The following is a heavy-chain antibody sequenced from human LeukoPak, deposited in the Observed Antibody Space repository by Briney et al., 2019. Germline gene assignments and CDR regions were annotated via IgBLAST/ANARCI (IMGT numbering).Heavy chain of an antibody. Sequence: SETLSLTCTVTGGSISSYYWSWIRQPPGKGLEWIGYIYYSGSTNYNPSLKSRVTISVDTSKNQFSLKLSSVTAADTAVYYCARGIDDYSNYFDCWGQGTLVTVSS. V-gene: IGHV4-59*08. CDR2: IYYSGST. CDR1: GGSISSYY. CDR3: ARGIDDYSNYFDC. D-gene: IGHD4-11*01. J-gene: IGHJ4*02.